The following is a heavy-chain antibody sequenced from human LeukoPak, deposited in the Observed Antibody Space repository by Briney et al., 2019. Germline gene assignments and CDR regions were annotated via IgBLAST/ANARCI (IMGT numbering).Heavy chain of an antibody. CDR1: GFTFSSYS. CDR2: ISSSSSYI. CDR3: AREVPGYCSSTSCYEWDY. D-gene: IGHD2-2*01. J-gene: IGHJ4*02. V-gene: IGHV3-21*01. Sequence: GGSLRLSCAASGFTFSSYSMNWVRQAPGKGLEWVSSISSSSSYIYYADSVKGRFTISRDNAKNSLYLQMNSLRAEDTAVYYCAREVPGYCSSTSCYEWDYWGQGTLVTVSS.